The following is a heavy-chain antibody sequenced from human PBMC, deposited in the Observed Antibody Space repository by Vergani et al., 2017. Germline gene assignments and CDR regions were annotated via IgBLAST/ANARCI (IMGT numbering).Heavy chain of an antibody. V-gene: IGHV1-69*13. Sequence: QVQLVQSGAEVKKPGSSVKVSCKASGGTFSSYAISWVRQAPGQGLEWMGRIIPIFGTANYAQKFQGRVTITADESTSTAYMELSGLRSEDTAVYYCASASIAVAGNTGDAFDIWGQGTMVTVSS. J-gene: IGHJ3*02. CDR1: GGTFSSYA. D-gene: IGHD6-19*01. CDR3: ASASIAVAGNTGDAFDI. CDR2: IIPIFGTA.